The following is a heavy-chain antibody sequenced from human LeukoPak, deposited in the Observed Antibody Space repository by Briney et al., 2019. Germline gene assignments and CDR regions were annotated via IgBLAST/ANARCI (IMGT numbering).Heavy chain of an antibody. Sequence: GASVKVSCKASGGTFSSYAISWVRQAPGQGLEWMGRIIPILGIANYAQKFQGRVTITADKSTSTAYMELSSLRSEDTAVYYCARALDAGGIRYCSGGSCYWPGWFDPWGQGTLVTVSS. CDR3: ARALDAGGIRYCSGGSCYWPGWFDP. J-gene: IGHJ5*02. CDR1: GGTFSSYA. CDR2: IIPILGIA. V-gene: IGHV1-69*04. D-gene: IGHD2-15*01.